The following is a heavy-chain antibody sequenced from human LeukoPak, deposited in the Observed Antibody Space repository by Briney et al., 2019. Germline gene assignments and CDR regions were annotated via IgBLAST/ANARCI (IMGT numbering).Heavy chain of an antibody. Sequence: GGSLRLSCAASGFTFESYGMSWVRQAPGKGLEWVSAISGSGSSTYYADSVKGRVTISRDSSKNTLCLQMNSLRAEDTAVYYCAKALSSIATRPLDYWGQGTLVTVSS. CDR2: ISGSGSST. D-gene: IGHD6-6*01. CDR3: AKALSSIATRPLDY. V-gene: IGHV3-23*01. J-gene: IGHJ4*02. CDR1: GFTFESYG.